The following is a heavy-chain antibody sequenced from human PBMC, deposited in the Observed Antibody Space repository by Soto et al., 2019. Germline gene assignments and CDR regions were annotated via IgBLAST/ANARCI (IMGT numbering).Heavy chain of an antibody. V-gene: IGHV4-30-4*01. CDR3: ATESGSTYGYFDY. J-gene: IGHJ4*02. D-gene: IGHD5-18*01. CDR2: ISNCGST. CDR1: GGSVTSDEDY. Sequence: PSETLSLTCTVSGGSVTSDEDYWSWIRQSPGKGLEWIGYISNCGSTGYNPSLKTRLSMSVDRSKNQFTLRLTSVTAADTAVYFCATESGSTYGYFDYWGQGTQVTAPQ.